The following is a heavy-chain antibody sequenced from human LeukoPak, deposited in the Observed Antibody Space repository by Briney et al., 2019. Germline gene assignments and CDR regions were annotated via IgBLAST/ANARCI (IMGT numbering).Heavy chain of an antibody. CDR1: GYSFTSYW. D-gene: IGHD3-10*01. Sequence: GESLKISCKGSGYSFTSYWIGWVRQMPGKGLEWMGIIYPGDSDTRYSPSFQGQVTISADKSISTAYLQWSSLKASDTAMYYCARSGVVRGVYYYYGMDVWGQGTTATVSS. CDR2: IYPGDSDT. CDR3: ARSGVVRGVYYYYGMDV. V-gene: IGHV5-51*01. J-gene: IGHJ6*02.